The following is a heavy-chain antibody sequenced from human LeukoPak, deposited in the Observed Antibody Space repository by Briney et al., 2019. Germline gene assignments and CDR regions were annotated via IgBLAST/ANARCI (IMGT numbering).Heavy chain of an antibody. CDR3: ARGVYHFDY. CDR1: GFTFDDYG. D-gene: IGHD2-8*01. CDR2: IKEDGGEI. Sequence: PGGSLRLSCAASGFTFDDYGMTWVRQAPGKGLEWVAYIKEDGGEIYYADSVKGRFTISRDNAKNSLYLQMNSLRAEDTAVYYCARGVYHFDYWGQGTLVTVSS. V-gene: IGHV3-7*01. J-gene: IGHJ4*02.